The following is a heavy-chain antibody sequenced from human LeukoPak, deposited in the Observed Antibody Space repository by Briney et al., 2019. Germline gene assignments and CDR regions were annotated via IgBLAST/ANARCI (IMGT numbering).Heavy chain of an antibody. D-gene: IGHD6-19*01. Sequence: GGSLRLSCAASGFTFDDYAMHWARQAPGKGLEWVSGISWNSGSIGYADSVKGRFTISRDNAKNSLYLQMNSLRAEDTAVYYCARDLVAVAGTADYWGQGTLVTVSS. CDR3: ARDLVAVAGTADY. CDR2: ISWNSGSI. CDR1: GFTFDDYA. J-gene: IGHJ4*02. V-gene: IGHV3-9*01.